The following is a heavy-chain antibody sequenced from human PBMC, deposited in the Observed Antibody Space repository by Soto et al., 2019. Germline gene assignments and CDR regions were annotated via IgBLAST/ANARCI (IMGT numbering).Heavy chain of an antibody. V-gene: IGHV4-34*01. CDR2: INHSGST. J-gene: IGHJ4*02. D-gene: IGHD3-22*01. CDR1: GGSFSGYY. Sequence: PSETLSLTCAVYGGSFSGYYWSWIRQPPGKGLEWIGEINHSGSTNYNPSLKCRVTISVDTSKNQFSLKLSSVTAADTAVYYCARRSRITMIVVVISWPYYFGYWGQGTLVTVSS. CDR3: ARRSRITMIVVVISWPYYFGY.